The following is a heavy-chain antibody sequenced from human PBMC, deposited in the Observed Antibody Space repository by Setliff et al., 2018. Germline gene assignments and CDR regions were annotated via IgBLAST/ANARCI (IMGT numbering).Heavy chain of an antibody. Sequence: SETLSLTCTVSGGSISSHYWSWIRQPPGKGLEWIGSIYYSGSTNYNPSLKSRVTISLDTSRNQLSLKLRSVTAADTAVYYCARVRKGYSGYDFGDYWGQGTLVTVSS. CDR3: ARVRKGYSGYDFGDY. CDR2: IYYSGST. D-gene: IGHD5-12*01. CDR1: GGSISSHY. J-gene: IGHJ4*02. V-gene: IGHV4-59*11.